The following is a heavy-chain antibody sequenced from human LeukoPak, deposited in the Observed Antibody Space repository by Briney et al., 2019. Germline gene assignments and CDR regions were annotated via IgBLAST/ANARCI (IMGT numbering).Heavy chain of an antibody. J-gene: IGHJ6*02. CDR2: INPNSGGT. Sequence: ASVKVSCKASGYTFTGYYMHWVRQAPGQGLEWMGWINPNSGGTNYAQKFQGRVTMTRDTSISTAYMELSRLRSDDTAVYYCARDLPPQADYYYGMDVWGQGTTVTVSS. D-gene: IGHD6-19*01. CDR3: ARDLPPQADYYYGMDV. V-gene: IGHV1-2*02. CDR1: GYTFTGYY.